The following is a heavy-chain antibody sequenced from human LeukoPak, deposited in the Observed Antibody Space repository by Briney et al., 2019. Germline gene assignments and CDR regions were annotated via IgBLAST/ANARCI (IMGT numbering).Heavy chain of an antibody. D-gene: IGHD3-16*01. V-gene: IGHV3-30-3*01. Sequence: GGSLRLSCAASGFTFSSYAMHWVRQAPGKGLEWVAVISFDGSNKFYADSVKGRFTISRDNSKNTLYLQMNSLRAEDTAVYYCAREGIKGSWGYWGQGPLVTVSS. CDR2: ISFDGSNK. CDR1: GFTFSSYA. J-gene: IGHJ4*02. CDR3: AREGIKGSWGY.